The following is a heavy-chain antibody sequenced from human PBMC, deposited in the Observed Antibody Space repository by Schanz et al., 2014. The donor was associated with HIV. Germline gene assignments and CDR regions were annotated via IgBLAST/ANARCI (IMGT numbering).Heavy chain of an antibody. Sequence: VQLVQSGAEVKKPGSSVKVSCKASGGTFSSYAISWVRQAPGQGLEWMGWINPNSGGTNLAQKFEGRVTMTIDRSITTASMELSRLNSDDTAMYFCTRLHYYYDRSGFSFDCWGQGTLVTVSS. V-gene: IGHV1-2*02. CDR3: TRLHYYYDRSGFSFDC. J-gene: IGHJ4*02. CDR1: GGTFSSYA. D-gene: IGHD3-22*01. CDR2: INPNSGGT.